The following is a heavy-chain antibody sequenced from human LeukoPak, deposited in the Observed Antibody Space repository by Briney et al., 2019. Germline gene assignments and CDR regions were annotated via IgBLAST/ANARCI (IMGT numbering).Heavy chain of an antibody. CDR3: AKDLSFFFPFWSGHYYFDS. CDR2: ISYDGSNK. CDR1: GFTFSRYV. J-gene: IGHJ4*02. D-gene: IGHD3-3*01. Sequence: GKSLRLSCAASGFTFSRYVMHWVRQAPGKGLEWVAVISYDGSNKYYADSVKGRFTLSRDNSKNTVYLQMNSLRVDDTAQYFCAKDLSFFFPFWSGHYYFDSWGRGTLVTVSS. V-gene: IGHV3-30-3*01.